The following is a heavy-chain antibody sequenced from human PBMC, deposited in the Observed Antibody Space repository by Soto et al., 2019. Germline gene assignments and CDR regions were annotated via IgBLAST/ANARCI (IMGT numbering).Heavy chain of an antibody. Sequence: SVKVSCKASGATFSGYAISWVRQAPGQGLDGMGGIIPIFGTANYAQKFQGRVTITADESTSTAYMELSSLRSEDTAVYYCASERYDILTGYYTDYYYSYGMDVWGQGTTVTVSS. CDR2: IIPIFGTA. CDR1: GATFSGYA. V-gene: IGHV1-69*13. D-gene: IGHD3-9*01. CDR3: ASERYDILTGYYTDYYYSYGMDV. J-gene: IGHJ6*02.